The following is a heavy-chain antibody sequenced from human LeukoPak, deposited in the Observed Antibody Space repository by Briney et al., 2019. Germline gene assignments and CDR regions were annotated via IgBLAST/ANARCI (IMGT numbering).Heavy chain of an antibody. J-gene: IGHJ4*02. V-gene: IGHV3-23*01. D-gene: IGHD3-22*01. CDR3: AKRPAVYYYDSSGYYPFDY. CDR2: ISGSGGST. CDR1: GFTFSSYA. Sequence: GGSLRLSCAASGFTFSSYAMSWVRQAPGKGLEWVSAISGSGGSTYYADSVKGRFTISRDNSKNTLYLQMSSLRAEDTAVYYCAKRPAVYYYDSSGYYPFDYWGREPWSPSPQ.